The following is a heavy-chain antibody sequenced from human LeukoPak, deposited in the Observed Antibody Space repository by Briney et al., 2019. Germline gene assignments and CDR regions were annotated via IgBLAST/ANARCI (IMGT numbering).Heavy chain of an antibody. D-gene: IGHD3-16*02. CDR2: ISSSGSTI. CDR3: ASRWYDYVWGSYRFS. J-gene: IGHJ4*02. Sequence: GGSLRLSCSASGFTFTTYGMSWVRQAPGKGLEWVSYISSSGSTIYYADSVKGRFTISRDNAKNSLYLQMNSLRAEDTAVYYCASRWYDYVWGSYRFSWGQGTLVTVSS. V-gene: IGHV3-48*04. CDR1: GFTFTTYG.